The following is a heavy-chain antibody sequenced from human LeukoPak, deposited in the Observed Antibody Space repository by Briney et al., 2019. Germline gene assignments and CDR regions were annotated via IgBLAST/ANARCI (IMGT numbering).Heavy chain of an antibody. D-gene: IGHD4-17*01. CDR2: IYYSGST. CDR3: ARETGRSPFDY. V-gene: IGHV4-59*01. CDR1: GGSISIYY. J-gene: IGHJ4*02. Sequence: PSETLSLTCTVSGGSISIYYWSWIRQPPGKGREWIGYIYYSGSTNYNPSLKSRVTISVDTSKNQFSLKLSSVTAADTAVYYCARETGRSPFDYWGQGTLVTVSS.